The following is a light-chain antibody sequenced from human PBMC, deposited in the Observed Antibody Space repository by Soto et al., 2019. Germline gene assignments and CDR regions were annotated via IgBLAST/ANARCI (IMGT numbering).Light chain of an antibody. CDR3: QQDGSAPRT. CDR2: AAS. J-gene: IGKJ1*01. Sequence: EIVMTQSPGTLSVSPGERATLSCRASQGVGTNLAWYQQRPGQAPRLLIYAASTRATGIPARFSGRGSGTEFTLTISSLQSEDFAVYYCQQDGSAPRTFGQGTKVEIK. CDR1: QGVGTN. V-gene: IGKV3-15*01.